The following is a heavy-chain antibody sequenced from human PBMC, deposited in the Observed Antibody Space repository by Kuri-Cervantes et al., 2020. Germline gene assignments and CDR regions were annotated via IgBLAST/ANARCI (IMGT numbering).Heavy chain of an antibody. CDR1: GGTYSSYA. CDR3: ARDNLDLEGRPFDP. D-gene: IGHD1-20*01. V-gene: IGHV1-69*13. J-gene: IGHJ5*02. Sequence: SVKVSCKASGGTYSSYAISWVRQAPGQGLEWMGGIIPIFGAANYAQKFQGRVTITADESTSTAYMELSRLRSDDTAVYYCARDNLDLEGRPFDPWGQGTLVTVSS. CDR2: IIPIFGAA.